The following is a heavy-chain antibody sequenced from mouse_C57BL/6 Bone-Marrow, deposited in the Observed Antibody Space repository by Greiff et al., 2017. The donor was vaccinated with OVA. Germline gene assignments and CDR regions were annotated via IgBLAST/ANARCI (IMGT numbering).Heavy chain of an antibody. D-gene: IGHD1-2*01. CDR3: SREDYYGWDLRG. CDR1: GYAFSSSW. CDR2: IYPGDGDT. V-gene: IGHV1-82*01. J-gene: IGHJ1*01. Sequence: VQLQQSGPELVKPGASVKISCKASGYAFSSSWMNWVKQRPGKGLEWIGRIYPGDGDTNYNGKFKGKATLTADKSSSTAYMQLSSPTSEDSAVYFCSREDYYGWDLRGWGPGDTVHVPS.